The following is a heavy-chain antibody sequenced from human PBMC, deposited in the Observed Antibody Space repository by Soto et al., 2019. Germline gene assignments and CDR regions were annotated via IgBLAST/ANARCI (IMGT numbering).Heavy chain of an antibody. Sequence: EVQLVESGGGLVEPGGSIRLSCVVSGFTFDNARMSWVRQAPGKGLDWVARITTKTERETTDYAAPVKGRFTFSRDDSKNTVYLLMNSLKTEDTGVYYCTSNAAASVGTLAYWGQGTLVAVSS. D-gene: IGHD1-26*01. CDR2: ITTKTERETT. J-gene: IGHJ4*02. CDR3: TSNAAASVGTLAY. CDR1: GFTFDNAR. V-gene: IGHV3-15*01.